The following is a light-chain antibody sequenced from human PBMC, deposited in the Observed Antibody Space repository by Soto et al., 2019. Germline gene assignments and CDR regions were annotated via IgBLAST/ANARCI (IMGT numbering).Light chain of an antibody. CDR2: GAS. J-gene: IGKJ4*01. Sequence: EIVLTQSPATLSLSPGERATLSCRASQSVRNNLAWYQHKSGQAPRLLIYGASNRATGSPARFSGSGSGPDFTLTISSLEPEDFAVYYCQQRSNWPLHTFGGGTKVEIK. CDR3: QQRSNWPLHT. V-gene: IGKV3-11*01. CDR1: QSVRNN.